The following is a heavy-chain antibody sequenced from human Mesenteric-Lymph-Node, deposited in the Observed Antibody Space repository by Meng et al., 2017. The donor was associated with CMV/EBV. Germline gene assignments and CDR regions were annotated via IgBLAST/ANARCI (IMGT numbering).Heavy chain of an antibody. CDR1: GYTFATYS. CDR2: ISVYNGNT. Sequence: ASVKVSCKASGYTFATYSISWVRQAPGQGLEWMGWISVYNGNTVYAQKLQDRVTMTTDTSTSTAYMELRSLRSDDTAVYYCARLDETPYYDFWSGYYTPYYYGMDVWGQGTTVTVSS. J-gene: IGHJ6*02. D-gene: IGHD3-3*01. V-gene: IGHV1-18*01. CDR3: ARLDETPYYDFWSGYYTPYYYGMDV.